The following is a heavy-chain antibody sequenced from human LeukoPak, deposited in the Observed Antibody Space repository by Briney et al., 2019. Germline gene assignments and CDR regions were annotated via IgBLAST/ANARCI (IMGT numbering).Heavy chain of an antibody. J-gene: IGHJ4*02. Sequence: GSLRLSCAASGFTFDDYAMHWVRQAPGKGLEWVSSISSSSSYIYYADSVKGRFTISRDNAKNSLYLQMNSLRAEDTALYHCARGYLRQWGVGATILFDYWGQGTLVTVSS. V-gene: IGHV3-21*04. CDR2: ISSSSSYI. D-gene: IGHD1-26*01. CDR1: GFTFDDYA. CDR3: ARGYLRQWGVGATILFDY.